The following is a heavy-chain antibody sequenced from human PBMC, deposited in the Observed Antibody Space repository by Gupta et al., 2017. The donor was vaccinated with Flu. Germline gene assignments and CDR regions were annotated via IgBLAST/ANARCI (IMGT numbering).Heavy chain of an antibody. D-gene: IGHD5-12*01. Sequence: QAQLVQSGGEVKKPGASVKVSCKTSGYTFTSYNINWVRQAPGQGLEWMGWISIYNGHTRSAQKVQDRSAMTTDASTSTVYMELRGLKSDDTAIYYCAREVGYSKPGWFDPWGQGTLVTVSS. CDR1: GYTFTSYN. CDR3: AREVGYSKPGWFDP. V-gene: IGHV1-18*01. CDR2: ISIYNGHT. J-gene: IGHJ5*02.